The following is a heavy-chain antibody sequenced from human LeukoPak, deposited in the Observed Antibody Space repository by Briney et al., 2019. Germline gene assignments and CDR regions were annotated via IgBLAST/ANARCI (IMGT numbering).Heavy chain of an antibody. D-gene: IGHD1-26*01. J-gene: IGHJ4*02. CDR1: GFTFSRYS. Sequence: PGGSLRLSCAASGFTFSRYSMNWVGQAPGKGLEWVSSISSGSSYIYYADSVKGRFTISRDNAKNSLYLQMNSLRAEDTAVYYCAREEYSGSYYFDYWGQGTLVTVSS. CDR3: AREEYSGSYYFDY. V-gene: IGHV3-21*01. CDR2: ISSGSSYI.